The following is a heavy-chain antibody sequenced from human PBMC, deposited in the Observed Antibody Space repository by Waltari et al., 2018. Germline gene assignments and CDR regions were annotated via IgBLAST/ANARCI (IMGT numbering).Heavy chain of an antibody. J-gene: IGHJ4*02. D-gene: IGHD6-19*01. CDR3: AKGNPLWSSADY. V-gene: IGHV3-23*04. CDR2: LTGRGGTT. Sequence: EVQLVESGGGLVQPGGSLRLSCAASGFTFSSYAMTWVRQAPGTGLEWVSALTGRGGTTYYTDSVKGRFTISRDNAKNTLYLQMNGLRAEDTAVYYCAKGNPLWSSADYWGQGTLVTVSS. CDR1: GFTFSSYA.